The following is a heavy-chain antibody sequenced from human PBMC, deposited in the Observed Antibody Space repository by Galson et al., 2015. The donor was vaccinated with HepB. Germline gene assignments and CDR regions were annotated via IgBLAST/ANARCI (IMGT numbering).Heavy chain of an antibody. CDR2: ISYDGSNK. V-gene: IGHV3-30*03. J-gene: IGHJ6*03. D-gene: IGHD2-15*01. CDR1: GFTFSSYG. CDR3: ARDSYCSGGSCYKYYYYYYMDV. Sequence: SLRLSCAASGFTFSSYGMHWVRQAPGKGLEWVAVISYDGSNKYYADSVKGRFTISRDNSKNTLYLQMNSLRSEDTAVYYCARDSYCSGGSCYKYYYYYYMDVWGKGTTVTVSS.